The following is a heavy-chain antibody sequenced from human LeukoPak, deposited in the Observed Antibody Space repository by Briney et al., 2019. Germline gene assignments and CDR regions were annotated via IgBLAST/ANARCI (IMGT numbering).Heavy chain of an antibody. CDR2: IHDSGTT. V-gene: IGHV4-59*01. Sequence: KTSETLALTCTASGVSIITYFWTWIRQPPGKGLEWIGNIHDSGTTNYNPSLKSRVTMSVDTSKNQFSLKLSSVTAADTAMYYCVLGARPSGYWGQGTLVTVSS. CDR1: GVSIITYF. D-gene: IGHD1-26*01. CDR3: VLGARPSGY. J-gene: IGHJ4*02.